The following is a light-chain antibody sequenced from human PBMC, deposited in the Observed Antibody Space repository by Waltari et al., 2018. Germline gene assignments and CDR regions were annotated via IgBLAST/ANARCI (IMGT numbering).Light chain of an antibody. CDR3: QQYDSFPFT. Sequence: DIQMTQSPSTLSASVGDRVTITCRASQSINNWLAWFQQKPGKAPNLLIYKASSLQIGVPSRFSGSGSGTEFTLTISSLQPDDFATYYCQQYDSFPFTFGGGTKVEIK. V-gene: IGKV1-5*03. J-gene: IGKJ4*01. CDR2: KAS. CDR1: QSINNW.